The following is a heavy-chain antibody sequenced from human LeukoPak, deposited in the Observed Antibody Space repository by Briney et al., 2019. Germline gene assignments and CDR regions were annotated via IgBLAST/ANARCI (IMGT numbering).Heavy chain of an antibody. J-gene: IGHJ4*02. D-gene: IGHD6-19*01. CDR1: GFTFSSYA. V-gene: IGHV3-23*01. CDR2: ISGSGAGT. Sequence: GGSLRLSCAGSGFTFSSYAMTWVRQAPGKGLEWVSSISGSGAGTYYADSVKGRFTISRDNSKNTLYLQMNSLRAEDTAVYYCAKSLLAVAGRGYFDYWGQGTLVTVSS. CDR3: AKSLLAVAGRGYFDY.